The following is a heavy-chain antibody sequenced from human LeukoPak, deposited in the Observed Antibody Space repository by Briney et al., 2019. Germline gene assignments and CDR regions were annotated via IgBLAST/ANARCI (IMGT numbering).Heavy chain of an antibody. CDR2: IRYDGSNK. J-gene: IGHJ5*02. V-gene: IGHV3-30*02. CDR3: ALIGYCSSTSCDRDP. D-gene: IGHD2-2*01. CDR1: GFTFSSYG. Sequence: GGSLRLSCAASGFTFSSYGMHWVRQPPAKGLEWGAFIRYDGSNKYYADSVKGRFTISRDNSKNKLYLQMNSLRAEDTAVYYCALIGYCSSTSCDRDPWGQGTLVTVSS.